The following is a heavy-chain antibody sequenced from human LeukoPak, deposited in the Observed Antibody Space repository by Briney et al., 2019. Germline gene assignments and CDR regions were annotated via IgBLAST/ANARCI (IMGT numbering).Heavy chain of an antibody. CDR1: GGSFSGYY. V-gene: IGHV4-34*01. Sequence: SETLSLTCAVYGGSFSGYYWSWIRQPPGKGLEWIGEINHSGSTNYNPSLKSRVTISVDTSKNQFSLKLSSVTAADTAVYYCASFGTDYYDSSGYFLYWGQGTLVTVSS. D-gene: IGHD3-22*01. CDR3: ASFGTDYYDSSGYFLY. CDR2: INHSGST. J-gene: IGHJ4*02.